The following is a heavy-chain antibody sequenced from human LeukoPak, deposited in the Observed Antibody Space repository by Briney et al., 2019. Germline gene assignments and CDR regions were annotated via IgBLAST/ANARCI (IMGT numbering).Heavy chain of an antibody. Sequence: GGSLRLSYAASGFTFSSYGMHWVRQAPGKGLEWVSGISWNSGSIGYADSVKGRFTISRDNAKNSLYLQMNSLRAEDTALYYCAKVSTRWLQSRVGDAFDIWGQGTMVTVSS. CDR1: GFTFSSYG. CDR3: AKVSTRWLQSRVGDAFDI. V-gene: IGHV3-9*01. D-gene: IGHD5-24*01. CDR2: ISWNSGSI. J-gene: IGHJ3*02.